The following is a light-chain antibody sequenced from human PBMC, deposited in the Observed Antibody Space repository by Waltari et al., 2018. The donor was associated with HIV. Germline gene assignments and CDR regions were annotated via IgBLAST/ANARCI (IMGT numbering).Light chain of an antibody. CDR3: QRPHNAPRT. Sequence: QVPDSPSSLSASVRDRVSVTCRVSQGIRSYLNWYRQKPGKVPKHLVYSTFSMQSGVPSRFSGSGSGTDLTLAISSLQPEDVATNYGQRPHNAPRTFGQGTKLEIK. V-gene: IGKV1-27*01. J-gene: IGKJ2*01. CDR1: QGIRSY. CDR2: STF.